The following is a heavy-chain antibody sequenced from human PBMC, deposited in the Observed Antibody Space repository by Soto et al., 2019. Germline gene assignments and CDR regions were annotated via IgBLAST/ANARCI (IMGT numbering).Heavy chain of an antibody. D-gene: IGHD6-13*01. CDR1: GGSISSGGYY. Sequence: SETLSLTCTVSGGSISSGGYYWSWIRQHPGKGLEWIGYIYYSGSTYYNPSLKSRVTISVDTSKNQFSLKLSSVTAPDTAVYYCARVKDSSSWYRGVYYYGMDVWGQGTTVTVSS. J-gene: IGHJ6*02. V-gene: IGHV4-31*03. CDR2: IYYSGST. CDR3: ARVKDSSSWYRGVYYYGMDV.